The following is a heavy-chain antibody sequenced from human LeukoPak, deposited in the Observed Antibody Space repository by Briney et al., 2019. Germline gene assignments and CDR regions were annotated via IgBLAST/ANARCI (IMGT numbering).Heavy chain of an antibody. V-gene: IGHV3-30*03. CDR2: IVHDGNNK. J-gene: IGHJ4*02. Sequence: PGGSLRLSCAASGFTFNSYGMHWVRQAPGKGLEWVAVIVHDGNNKYYADSVKGRFTISRDNAKNSLYLQMNSLRAEDTAVYYCARGPEDSSGYYYVGEYYFDYWGQGTLVTVSS. CDR1: GFTFNSYG. D-gene: IGHD3-22*01. CDR3: ARGPEDSSGYYYVGEYYFDY.